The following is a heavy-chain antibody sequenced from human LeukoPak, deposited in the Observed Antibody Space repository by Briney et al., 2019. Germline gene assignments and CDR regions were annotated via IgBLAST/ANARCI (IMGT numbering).Heavy chain of an antibody. CDR2: INHSGST. CDR3: ARSMVRGVVFGY. J-gene: IGHJ4*02. CDR1: GGSFSGYY. Sequence: PSGTLSLTCAVYGGSFSGYYWSWIRQPPGKGLEWIGEINHSGSTNYNPSLKSRVTISVDTSKNQFSLKLSSVTAADTAVYYCARSMVRGVVFGYWGQGTLVTVSS. V-gene: IGHV4-34*01. D-gene: IGHD3-10*01.